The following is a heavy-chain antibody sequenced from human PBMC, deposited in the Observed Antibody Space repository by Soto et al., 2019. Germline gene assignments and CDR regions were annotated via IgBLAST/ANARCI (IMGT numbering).Heavy chain of an antibody. J-gene: IGHJ4*02. CDR1: GYTFTNFG. V-gene: IGHV1-18*01. Sequence: QVHLVQSGAEVKKPGASVKVSCTASGYTFTNFGISWVRQAPGQGLEWMGWISAYNGNTNYAQKFQGRVTLTTDTSTSTAYRERRSLRPDAGAVHYWARGGTPLHYWGQGTLVTVSS. D-gene: IGHD3-16*01. CDR3: ARGGTPLHY. CDR2: ISAYNGNT.